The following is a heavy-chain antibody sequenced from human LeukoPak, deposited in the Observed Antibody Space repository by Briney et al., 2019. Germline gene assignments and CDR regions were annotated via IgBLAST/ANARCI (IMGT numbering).Heavy chain of an antibody. CDR3: AREMNYGDYFDY. CDR2: IWYDGSKK. Sequence: PGGSLRLSCAAYGFTFSTYVMHWVRQAPGKGLERVAVIWYDGSKKDYADSVKGRFTISRDNSKSSLYLQMNSLRAEDTAVYYCAREMNYGDYFDYWGQGTLVTVSS. CDR1: GFTFSTYV. V-gene: IGHV3-33*01. D-gene: IGHD4-17*01. J-gene: IGHJ4*02.